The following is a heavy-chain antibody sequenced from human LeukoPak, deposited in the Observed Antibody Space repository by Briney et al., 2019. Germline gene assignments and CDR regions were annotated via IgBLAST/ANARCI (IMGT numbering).Heavy chain of an antibody. V-gene: IGHV3-48*03. Sequence: PGGSLRLSCAASGFTFSSYEMNWVRQGPGKGLEWVSYISSGGSNIYYADSVKGRFTISRDNAKNSLYLQMNSLRDEDTAVYYCARIMTAGTRSDYWGQGTLVTVSS. CDR1: GFTFSSYE. CDR2: ISSGGSNI. J-gene: IGHJ4*02. D-gene: IGHD4-17*01. CDR3: ARIMTAGTRSDY.